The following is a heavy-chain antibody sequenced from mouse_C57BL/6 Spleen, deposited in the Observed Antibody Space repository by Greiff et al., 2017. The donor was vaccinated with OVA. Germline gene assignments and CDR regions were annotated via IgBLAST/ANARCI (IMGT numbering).Heavy chain of an antibody. J-gene: IGHJ2*01. D-gene: IGHD1-1*01. V-gene: IGHV1-72*01. Sequence: QVQLQQPGAELVKPGASVKLSCKASGYTFTSYWMHWVKQRPGRGLEWIGRIDPNSGGTKYNEKFKSKATLTVDKPSSTAYMQLSSLTSEDSAVYYCARDQAATVVATSDYFDYWGQGTTLTVSS. CDR1: GYTFTSYW. CDR2: IDPNSGGT. CDR3: ARDQAATVVATSDYFDY.